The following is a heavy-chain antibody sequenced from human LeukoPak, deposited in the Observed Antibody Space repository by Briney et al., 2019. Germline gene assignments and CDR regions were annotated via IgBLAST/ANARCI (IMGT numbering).Heavy chain of an antibody. CDR3: ARELREQLVPFY. D-gene: IGHD6-6*01. Sequence: HPGGSLRLSCVASGFTFSSYWMHWVRQDPRKGLVWVSRINGDGRNINYADSVRGRFTISRDNAKNTLYLQMNTLRVEDTAVYYCARELREQLVPFYWGQGTLVTVSS. V-gene: IGHV3-74*01. CDR2: INGDGRNI. J-gene: IGHJ4*02. CDR1: GFTFSSYW.